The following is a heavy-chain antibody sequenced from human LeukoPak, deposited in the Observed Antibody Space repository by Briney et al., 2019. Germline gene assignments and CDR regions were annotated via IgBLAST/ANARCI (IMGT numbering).Heavy chain of an antibody. J-gene: IGHJ4*02. CDR3: ARESVAGGFEY. CDR2: IIPMQGTP. D-gene: IGHD6-19*01. Sequence: GASVKASCKASGGTFSSYNFIWVRQAPGQGLEWMGGIIPMQGTPNYAQKFQDRVTISADKSTTTVYMALSSLRYEDTAMYYCARESVAGGFEYWGQGTLVTVSS. CDR1: GGTFSSYN. V-gene: IGHV1-69*08.